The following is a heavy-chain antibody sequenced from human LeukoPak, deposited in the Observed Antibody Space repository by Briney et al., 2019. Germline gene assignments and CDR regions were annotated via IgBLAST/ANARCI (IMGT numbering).Heavy chain of an antibody. Sequence: GGSLRVSCAASGFTFSSYAMHWVRQAPGNGLEWVAVISYDGSNKYYADSVKGRFTISRDNSKNTLYLQMNSLRAEDTAVYYCAREVIGYYYDSSGLSFDYWGQGTLVTVSS. CDR1: GFTFSSYA. D-gene: IGHD3-22*01. J-gene: IGHJ4*02. V-gene: IGHV3-30-3*01. CDR2: ISYDGSNK. CDR3: AREVIGYYYDSSGLSFDY.